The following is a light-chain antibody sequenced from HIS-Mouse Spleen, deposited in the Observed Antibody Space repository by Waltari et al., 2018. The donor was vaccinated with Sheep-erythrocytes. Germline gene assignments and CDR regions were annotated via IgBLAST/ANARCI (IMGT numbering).Light chain of an antibody. CDR3: CSYAGSYNQV. J-gene: IGLJ1*01. CDR1: SSDVGGYNY. Sequence: QSALTQPRSVSGSPGQSVTISCTATSSDVGGYNYVPWYQQHPGKAPKLMIYDVSKRPSGGPDRFSGSKSGNAASLTISGLQAEDEAYYYCCSYAGSYNQVFATGTKVTVL. V-gene: IGLV2-11*01. CDR2: DVS.